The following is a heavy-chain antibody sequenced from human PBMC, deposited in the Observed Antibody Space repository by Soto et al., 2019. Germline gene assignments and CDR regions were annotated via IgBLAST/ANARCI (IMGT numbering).Heavy chain of an antibody. CDR3: ARVELYYDILTGYKGTGPMI. J-gene: IGHJ4*02. CDR2: IKQDGSEK. Sequence: GPRRLSCQGHGLTLSHHWMGWVRRAPGKELERVANIKQDGSEKYYVDSVKGRFTISRDNAKNSLYLQINSLRAEDTAVYYCARVELYYDILTGYKGTGPMIWRQGTLVTVTS. CDR1: GLTLSHHW. D-gene: IGHD3-9*01. V-gene: IGHV3-7*05.